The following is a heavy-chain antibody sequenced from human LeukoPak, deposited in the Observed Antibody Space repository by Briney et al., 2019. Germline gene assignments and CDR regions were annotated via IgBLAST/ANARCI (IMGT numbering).Heavy chain of an antibody. CDR3: ARQKYWGQLTCIQLWFDY. CDR1: GDSISSSSYY. V-gene: IGHV4-39*01. J-gene: IGHJ4*02. D-gene: IGHD5-18*01. Sequence: SETLSLTCTVSGDSISSSSYYWGWIRQPPGKGLEWIGSIYYSGSTYYNPSLKSRVTISVDTSKNQFSLKLSSVTAADTAVYYCARQKYWGQLTCIQLWFDYWGQGTLVTVSS. CDR2: IYYSGST.